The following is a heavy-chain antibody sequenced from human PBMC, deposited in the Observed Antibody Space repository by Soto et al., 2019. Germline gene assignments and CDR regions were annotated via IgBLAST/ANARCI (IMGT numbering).Heavy chain of an antibody. J-gene: IGHJ6*02. Sequence: PSETLSLTCAVSGGSISSGGYSWSWIRQPPGKGLEWIGYMYHSGSTYYNPSLKSRVTISVNRSKNQFSLKLSSVTAADTAVYYCARIRGEMCTGGSCYKTYFYYYGMDVWGQGTTVTVSS. D-gene: IGHD2-15*01. CDR2: MYHSGST. CDR3: ARIRGEMCTGGSCYKTYFYYYGMDV. V-gene: IGHV4-30-2*01. CDR1: GGSISSGGYS.